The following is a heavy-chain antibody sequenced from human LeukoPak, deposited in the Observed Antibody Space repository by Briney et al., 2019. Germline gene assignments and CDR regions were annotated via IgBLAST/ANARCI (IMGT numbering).Heavy chain of an antibody. J-gene: IGHJ6*02. CDR3: ARDCSGGSCYPKIYYYYGMDV. D-gene: IGHD2-15*01. V-gene: IGHV3-21*01. CDR2: ISSSSSYI. Sequence: GGSLRLSRAASGFTFSSYSMNWVRQAPGKGLEWVSSISSSSSYIYYADSVKGRFTISRDNAKNSLYLQMNSLRAEDTAVYYCARDCSGGSCYPKIYYYYGMDVWGQGTTVTVSS. CDR1: GFTFSSYS.